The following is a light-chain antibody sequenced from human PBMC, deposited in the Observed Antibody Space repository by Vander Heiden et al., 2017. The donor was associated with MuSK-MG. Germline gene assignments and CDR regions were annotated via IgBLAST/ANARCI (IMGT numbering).Light chain of an antibody. J-gene: IGLJ3*02. CDR3: AAWDDSLKVWV. CDR1: STNIGSNT. V-gene: IGLV1-44*01. CDR2: SNN. Sequence: HSVLPQPPSASGTPGQRVTIPCSGSSTNIGSNTVNWYQQLPGTAPKLLIYSNNQRPSGVPDRFSGSKSGTSASLASSGLHAEDEADYYCAAWDDSLKVWVFGGGTKLTVL.